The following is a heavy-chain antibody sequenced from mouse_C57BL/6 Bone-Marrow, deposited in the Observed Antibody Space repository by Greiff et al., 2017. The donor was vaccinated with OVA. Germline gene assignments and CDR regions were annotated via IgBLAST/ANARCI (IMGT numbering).Heavy chain of an antibody. V-gene: IGHV1-81*01. J-gene: IGHJ1*03. D-gene: IGHD1-1*01. Sequence: VQLQQSGAELARPGASVKLSCKASGYTFTSYGISWVKQRTGQGLEWIGEIYPRSGNTYYNEKFKGKATLTADKSSSTAYMELRILTSEDSAVYFCARNGITTVVSPYWYFDVWGTGPTVTVSS. CDR2: IYPRSGNT. CDR3: ARNGITTVVSPYWYFDV. CDR1: GYTFTSYG.